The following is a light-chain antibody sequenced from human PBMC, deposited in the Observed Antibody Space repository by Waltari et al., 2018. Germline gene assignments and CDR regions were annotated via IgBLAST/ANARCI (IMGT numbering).Light chain of an antibody. J-gene: IGLJ2*01. CDR2: QHT. CDR3: QTWDRSTHVV. V-gene: IGLV3-1*01. Sequence: SYELTQPPSVSVSPGQTASITCSGYTLGNKYTSWYQQRPGQSPNLVIYQHTKRPSGVPDRFSGSTSGNTATLTIGGTQAVDEADYYCQTWDRSTHVVFGGGTKLIVL. CDR1: TLGNKY.